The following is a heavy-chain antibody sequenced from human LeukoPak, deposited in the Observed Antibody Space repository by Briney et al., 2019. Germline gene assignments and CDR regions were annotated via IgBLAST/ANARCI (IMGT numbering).Heavy chain of an antibody. V-gene: IGHV4-38-2*02. D-gene: IGHD3-22*01. J-gene: IGHJ4*02. CDR3: ARESGVVADY. CDR1: GGSISNNY. Sequence: PSETLSLTCTVSGGSISNNYWSWIRQPPGKGLEWIGSIYHSGSTYYNPSLKSRVTISVDTSKNQFSLKLSSVTAADTAVYYCARESGVVADYWGQGTLVTVSS. CDR2: IYHSGST.